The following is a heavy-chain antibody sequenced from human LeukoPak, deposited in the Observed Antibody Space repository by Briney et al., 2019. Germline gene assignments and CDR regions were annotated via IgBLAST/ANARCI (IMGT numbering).Heavy chain of an antibody. V-gene: IGHV3-30*02. Sequence: GGSLRLSCAASGFTFSDYYMSWIRQAPGKGLEWVAFIRYDGSNKYYADSVKGRFTIPRDNSKNTLYLQMNSLRAEDTAVYYCARDLWGYDYVWGSYRYGGYFDYWGQGTLVTVSS. CDR3: ARDLWGYDYVWGSYRYGGYFDY. D-gene: IGHD3-16*02. CDR2: IRYDGSNK. CDR1: GFTFSDYY. J-gene: IGHJ4*02.